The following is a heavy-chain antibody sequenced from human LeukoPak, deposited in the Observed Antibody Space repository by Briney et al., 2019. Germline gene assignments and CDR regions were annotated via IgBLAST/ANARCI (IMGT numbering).Heavy chain of an antibody. Sequence: GGSLRLSCAASGFTFSSYEMNWVRQAPGKGLEWVSYINSSGSTIYYADSVKGRFTISRDNAKNSLYLQMNSLRAEDTAVYYCARGLEGYGDAFDIWGQGTMVTVSS. J-gene: IGHJ3*02. CDR1: GFTFSSYE. CDR3: ARGLEGYGDAFDI. D-gene: IGHD2-15*01. V-gene: IGHV3-48*03. CDR2: INSSGSTI.